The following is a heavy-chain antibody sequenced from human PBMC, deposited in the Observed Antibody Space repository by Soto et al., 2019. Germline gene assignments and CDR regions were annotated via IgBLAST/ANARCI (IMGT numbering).Heavy chain of an antibody. J-gene: IGHJ6*02. V-gene: IGHV3-23*01. CDR3: EILALAGGRNWNSGYYDYGMDV. CDR2: ISGSGGST. Sequence: EVQLLESGGGLVQPGGSLRLSCAASGFTFSSYAMSWVRQAPGKGLEWVSAISGSGGSTYYADSVKGQFTISRDNSKNTLYLQMNSLRDEDTAVYYCEILALAGGRNWNSGYYDYGMDVWGQGTTVTLSS. CDR1: GFTFSSYA. D-gene: IGHD1-7*01.